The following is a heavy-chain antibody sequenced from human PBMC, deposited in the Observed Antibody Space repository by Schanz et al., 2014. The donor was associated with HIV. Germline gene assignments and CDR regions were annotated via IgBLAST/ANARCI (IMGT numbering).Heavy chain of an antibody. CDR1: GFMFSSYG. J-gene: IGHJ4*02. CDR3: ARGYWKYVNY. Sequence: VQLLESGGGLVQPGGSLRVSCAASGFMFSSYGMSWVRQAPGKGLEWVAAISYDGSNKYYAESVKGRFTISRDNAKNSLYLQMNRLSDDDTSVYYCARGYWKYVNYWGQGTRVTVS. CDR2: ISYDGSNK. V-gene: IGHV3-30*03. D-gene: IGHD1-7*01.